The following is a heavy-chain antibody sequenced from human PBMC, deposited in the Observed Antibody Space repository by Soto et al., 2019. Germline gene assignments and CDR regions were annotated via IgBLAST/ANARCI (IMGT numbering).Heavy chain of an antibody. Sequence: EVQLVESGGGLVQPGGSLRLSCVASGFTFSSYWMHWVRQVPGKEPVWVAFIDRYGSSTKYADSVRGRFTISRDNAKNTLYLLMNSLRVEDTAVYYCVRGLGNSDHWGQGTLVTVSS. CDR1: GFTFSSYW. J-gene: IGHJ4*02. CDR3: VRGLGNSDH. CDR2: IDRYGSST. V-gene: IGHV3-74*03.